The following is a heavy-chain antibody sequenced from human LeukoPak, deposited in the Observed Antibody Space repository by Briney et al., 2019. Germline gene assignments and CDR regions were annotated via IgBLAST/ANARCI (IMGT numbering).Heavy chain of an antibody. CDR3: ARKPARWNFDY. CDR2: ISSSSSYI. V-gene: IGHV3-21*01. Sequence: GGSLRLSCALCRLTFSSYSMNWVRQAPGEGLEGVSSISSSSSYIYYADSVKGRFTISRDNAKNSLNLQMNSLRAEDTAVYYCARKPARWNFDYWGQGTLVTVSS. J-gene: IGHJ4*02. D-gene: IGHD5-24*01. CDR1: RLTFSSYS.